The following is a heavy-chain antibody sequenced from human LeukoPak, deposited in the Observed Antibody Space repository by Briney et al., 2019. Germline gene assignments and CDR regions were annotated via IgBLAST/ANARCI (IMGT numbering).Heavy chain of an antibody. D-gene: IGHD1-1*01. V-gene: IGHV4-30-2*01. CDR1: GGSISSGGYS. Sequence: SETLSLTCAVSGGSISSGGYSWSWIRQPPGKGLGWIGYIYHSGSTYYNPSLKSRVTISVDRSKNQFSLKLSSVTAADTAVYYCARALDVGQGPKFDYWGQGTLVTVSS. CDR3: ARALDVGQGPKFDY. CDR2: IYHSGST. J-gene: IGHJ4*02.